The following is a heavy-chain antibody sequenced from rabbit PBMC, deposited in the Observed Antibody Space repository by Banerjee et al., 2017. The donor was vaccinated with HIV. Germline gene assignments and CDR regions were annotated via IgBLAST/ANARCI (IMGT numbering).Heavy chain of an antibody. J-gene: IGHJ4*01. CDR1: GFSFSSSYY. D-gene: IGHD2-1*01. Sequence: QSLEESGGDLVKPGASLTLTCTASGFSFSSSYYMCWVRQAPGKGLEWIACIYAGSSGSTYYASWAKGRFTISKTSSTTVTLQMTSLTAADTATYFCARSMDLWDDYGDYYFNLWGPGTLVTVS. V-gene: IGHV1S40*01. CDR3: ARSMDLWDDYGDYYFNL. CDR2: IYAGSSGST.